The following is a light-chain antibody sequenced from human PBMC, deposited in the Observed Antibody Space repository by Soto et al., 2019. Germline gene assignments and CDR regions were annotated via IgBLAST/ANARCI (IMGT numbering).Light chain of an antibody. CDR2: AAS. J-gene: IGKJ3*01. CDR3: QQSHTFPLT. CDR1: QTIASH. V-gene: IGKV1-39*01. Sequence: DIEMTQSPSSLSASVGDRVTITCRASQTIASHLNWHQQKPGEAPKLLIYAASSLQSGVPSRFSGTSSGTTFTLIISSLQPEDFATYSCQQSHTFPLTFGPGTRVEIK.